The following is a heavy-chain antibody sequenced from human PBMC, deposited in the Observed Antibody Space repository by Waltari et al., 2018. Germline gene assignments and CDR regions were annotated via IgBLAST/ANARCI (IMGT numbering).Heavy chain of an antibody. V-gene: IGHV3-23*01. D-gene: IGHD1-1*01. J-gene: IGHJ4*02. Sequence: EVQLLESGGGLVQPGGSLRLSCAASGFSFSNLAMSRVRHAPGRGVEWVSAIRNNGDGTYYADAVKGRFTISRDNSKNTLYLQIYSLRVEDSALYYCAKDWSPVDNWYDYPTFDYWGQGSLVTVSS. CDR2: IRNNGDGT. CDR3: AKDWSPVDNWYDYPTFDY. CDR1: GFSFSNLA.